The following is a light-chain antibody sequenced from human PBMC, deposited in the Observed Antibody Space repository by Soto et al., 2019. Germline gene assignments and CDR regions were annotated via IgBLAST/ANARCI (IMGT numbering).Light chain of an antibody. CDR2: DAS. J-gene: IGKJ5*01. Sequence: EIVLTQSPATLSLSPGERATLSCRASQSVSSYLAWYQQKPGQAPRLLIYDASNRATGIPARFSGSGSGTVFTLTISSLEPEDFAVYYCQQRSNWPGITFGQGTRLEIK. CDR1: QSVSSY. CDR3: QQRSNWPGIT. V-gene: IGKV3-11*01.